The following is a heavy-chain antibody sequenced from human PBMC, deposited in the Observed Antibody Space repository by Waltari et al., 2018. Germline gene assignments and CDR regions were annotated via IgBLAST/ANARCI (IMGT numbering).Heavy chain of an antibody. CDR3: AILKGNGYYHNFDY. Sequence: QVQLQQWGAGLLKPSETLSLTCAVYGGSFSGYYWSWIRQPPGKGLEWIGEINHSGSTNYNPSLKSRVTISVDTSKTQFSLKLSSVTAADTAVYYCAILKGNGYYHNFDYWGQGTLVTVSS. J-gene: IGHJ4*02. CDR2: INHSGST. V-gene: IGHV4-34*01. D-gene: IGHD3-3*01. CDR1: GGSFSGYY.